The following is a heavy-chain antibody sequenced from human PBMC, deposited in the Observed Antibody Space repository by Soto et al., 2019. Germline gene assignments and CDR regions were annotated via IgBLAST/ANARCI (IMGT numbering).Heavy chain of an antibody. CDR2: INPSGGST. Sequence: QEQLVQSGAEVKKPGASVKVSCKASGYTFTSYYMHWVRQAPGQGLEWMGIINPSGGSTSYAQKFQGRVTMTRDTSTSTVYMELSSLRSEDTAVYYCARDLGYYYGSGSYYRSYYYYGMDVWGQGTTVTVSS. V-gene: IGHV1-46*01. CDR3: ARDLGYYYGSGSYYRSYYYYGMDV. CDR1: GYTFTSYY. D-gene: IGHD3-10*01. J-gene: IGHJ6*02.